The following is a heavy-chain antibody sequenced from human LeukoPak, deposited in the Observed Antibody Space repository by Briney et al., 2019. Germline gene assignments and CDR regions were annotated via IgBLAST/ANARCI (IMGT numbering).Heavy chain of an antibody. CDR2: ISSSSYI. Sequence: GGSLRLSCSASGFTFSSYSMNWVRQAPGKGLEWVSSISSSSYIYYADSVKGRFTISRDNAKNSLYLQMNSLRAEDTAVYYCARYYYGSGSLPDAFDIWGQGTMVTVSS. CDR1: GFTFSSYS. D-gene: IGHD3-10*01. CDR3: ARYYYGSGSLPDAFDI. V-gene: IGHV3-21*01. J-gene: IGHJ3*02.